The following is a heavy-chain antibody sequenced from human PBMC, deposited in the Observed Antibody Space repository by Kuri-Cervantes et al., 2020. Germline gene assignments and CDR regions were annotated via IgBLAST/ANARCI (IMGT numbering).Heavy chain of an antibody. D-gene: IGHD4-17*01. CDR1: GYTFTSYC. CDR2: INPSGGST. V-gene: IGHV1-46*01. Sequence: ASVKVSCKASGYTFTSYCMHWVRQAPGQGLEWMGIINPSGGSTSYAQKFQGGVTMTRDTSTSTVYMELSSLRSEDTAVYYCARDSLSFYGEGATPVNWFDPWGQGTLVTVSS. CDR3: ARDSLSFYGEGATPVNWFDP. J-gene: IGHJ5*02.